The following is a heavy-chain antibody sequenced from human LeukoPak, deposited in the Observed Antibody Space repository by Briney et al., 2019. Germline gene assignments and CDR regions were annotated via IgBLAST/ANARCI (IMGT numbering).Heavy chain of an antibody. V-gene: IGHV5-51*01. Sequence: GESLKISCKGSGYSFTSYWIGWVRQMPGKGLEWMGIIYPGDSDTRYSPSFQGQVTISADNSISTAYLQWSSLKASDTAMYYCARYCSGGSCYDHFDYWGQGTLVTVSS. CDR3: ARYCSGGSCYDHFDY. CDR1: GYSFTSYW. CDR2: IYPGDSDT. J-gene: IGHJ4*02. D-gene: IGHD2-15*01.